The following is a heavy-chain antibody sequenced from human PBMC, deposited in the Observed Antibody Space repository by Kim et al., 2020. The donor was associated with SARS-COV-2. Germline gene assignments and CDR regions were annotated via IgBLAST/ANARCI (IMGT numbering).Heavy chain of an antibody. CDR2: INHSGST. CDR3: ARGRCSSTSCYRLDY. Sequence: SETLSLTCAVYGGSFSGYYWSWIRQPPGKGLEWIGEINHSGSTNYNPSLKSRVTISVDTSKNQFSLKLSSVTAADTAVYYCARGRCSSTSCYRLDYWGQGTLVTVSS. V-gene: IGHV4-34*01. J-gene: IGHJ4*02. CDR1: GGSFSGYY. D-gene: IGHD2-2*01.